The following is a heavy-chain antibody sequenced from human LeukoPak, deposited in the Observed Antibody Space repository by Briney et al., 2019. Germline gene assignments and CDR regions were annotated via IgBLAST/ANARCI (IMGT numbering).Heavy chain of an antibody. V-gene: IGHV3-30-3*01. J-gene: IGHJ6*02. CDR3: ARGNGVSYHYYGMDV. D-gene: IGHD2-8*01. CDR2: ISYDGSNK. Sequence: GGSLRLSCAASGFTFSSYAMHWVRQAPGKGLEWVAVISYDGSNKYYADSVKGRFTISRDNSKNTLYLQMNSLRAEDTAVYYCARGNGVSYHYYGMDVWGQGTTVTVSS. CDR1: GFTFSSYA.